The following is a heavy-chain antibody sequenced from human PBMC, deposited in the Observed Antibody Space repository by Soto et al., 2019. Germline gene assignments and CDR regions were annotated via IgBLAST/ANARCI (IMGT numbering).Heavy chain of an antibody. CDR3: ASSKSGGSYYFDY. J-gene: IGHJ4*02. CDR2: IYHGGST. V-gene: IGHV4-4*02. CDR1: GGSISSTDW. Sequence: QVQLQESGPGLVKPSGTLSLTCAVSGGSISSTDWWSWVRQPPGKGLEGIGEIYHGGSTNYNPSLKSRVTISVDRSKNQFSLKLTSVTAADTAMYYCASSKSGGSYYFDYWGQGTLVTVSS. D-gene: IGHD1-26*01.